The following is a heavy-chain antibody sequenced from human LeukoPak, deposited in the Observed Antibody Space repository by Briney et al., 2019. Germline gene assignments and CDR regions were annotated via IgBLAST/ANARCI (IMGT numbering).Heavy chain of an antibody. CDR1: GFTFSSYA. CDR3: ARDPVRGVRPY. J-gene: IGHJ4*02. D-gene: IGHD3-10*01. Sequence: NPGGSLRLSCAASGFTFSSYAMSWVRQAPGKGLEWIGRIYTSGSTNYNPSLKSRVTMSVDTSKNQFSLKLSSVTAADTAVYYCARDPVRGVRPYWGQGTLVTVSS. CDR2: IYTSGST. V-gene: IGHV4-4*07.